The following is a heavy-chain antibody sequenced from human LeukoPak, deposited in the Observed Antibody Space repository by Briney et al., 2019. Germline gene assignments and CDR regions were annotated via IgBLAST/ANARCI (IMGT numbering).Heavy chain of an antibody. Sequence: SVTVSFTSSAFTFTFYSNKWHRHARGQRLEWIGWIVVCSGNTNYAQKFQERVTITRDMSTSKAYMELSSVGYEDTADYYCAAVWEAADDAVWYYCLRVVGGKGTTVTVSS. CDR3: AAVWEAADDAVWYYCLRVV. D-gene: IGHD3-16*01. V-gene: IGHV1-58*02. CDR1: AFTFTFYS. J-gene: IGHJ6*04. CDR2: IVVCSGNT.